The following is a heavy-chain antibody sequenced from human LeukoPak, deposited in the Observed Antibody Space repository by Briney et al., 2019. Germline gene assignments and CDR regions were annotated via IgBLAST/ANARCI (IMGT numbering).Heavy chain of an antibody. D-gene: IGHD6-19*01. Sequence: PSETLSLTCAVSGGSISSSNWWSWVRQPPGKGLEWIGEINHSGSTNYNPSLKSRVTISVDTSKNQFSLELSSVTAADTAVYYCASRGGDSSGSYWGQGTLVTVSS. J-gene: IGHJ4*02. V-gene: IGHV4-4*02. CDR3: ASRGGDSSGSY. CDR2: INHSGST. CDR1: GGSISSSNW.